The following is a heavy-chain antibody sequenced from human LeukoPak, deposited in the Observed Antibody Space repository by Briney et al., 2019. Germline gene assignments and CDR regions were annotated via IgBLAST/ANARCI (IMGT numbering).Heavy chain of an antibody. V-gene: IGHV5-51*01. D-gene: IGHD3-22*01. CDR1: GYSFTSYW. CDR2: IYPGDSDT. J-gene: IGHJ3*02. CDR3: ASASIYDSSGPDAFYI. Sequence: GESLKISCKGSGYSFTSYWIGWVRQMPGKGLEWMGIIYPGDSDTRYSPSFQGQVTISADKSISTAYLQWSSLKASDTAMYYCASASIYDSSGPDAFYIWGQGTMVTVSS.